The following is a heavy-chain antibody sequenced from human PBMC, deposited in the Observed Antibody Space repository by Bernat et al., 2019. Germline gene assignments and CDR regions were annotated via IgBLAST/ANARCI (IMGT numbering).Heavy chain of an antibody. D-gene: IGHD6-19*01. CDR1: GGSISSSSYY. CDR2: IYYSGST. Sequence: QLQLQESGPGLVKPSETLSLTCTVSGGSISSSSYYWGWIRQPPGKGLEWIGSIYYSGSTYYNPSLKSRVTISVNTSKNQFSLKLSSVTAADTAVYYCARPWGSGWGDAFDMWGQGTMVTVSS. CDR3: ARPWGSGWGDAFDM. V-gene: IGHV4-39*01. J-gene: IGHJ3*02.